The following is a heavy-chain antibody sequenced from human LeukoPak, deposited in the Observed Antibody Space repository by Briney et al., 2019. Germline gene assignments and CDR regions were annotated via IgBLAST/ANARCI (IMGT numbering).Heavy chain of an antibody. CDR3: ARGIYGDPVAFDY. J-gene: IGHJ4*02. CDR2: LKSEGSTA. V-gene: IGHV3-74*01. D-gene: IGHD4-17*01. CDR1: GFTFSSFN. Sequence: GGSLRLSCAASGFTFSSFNMHGVRKAPGKGLVWVSRLKSEGSTAIYADSVQGRFTISRDNARNTVHLLMSSMTVEDTGVYYCARGIYGDPVAFDYWGQGALVTVSS.